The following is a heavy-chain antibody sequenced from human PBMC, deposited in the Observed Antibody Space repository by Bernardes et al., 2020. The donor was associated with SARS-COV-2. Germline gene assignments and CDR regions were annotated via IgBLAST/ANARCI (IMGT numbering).Heavy chain of an antibody. Sequence: SETLSLTCTVSGGSISSGSYYWSWIRQPAGKGLEWIGRIYTSGSTNYNPSLKSRVTISVDTSKNQFSLKLSSVTAADTAVYYCAALPDFDWSRYYYYGMDVWGQGTTVTVSS. CDR1: GGSISSGSYY. V-gene: IGHV4-61*02. D-gene: IGHD3-9*01. CDR3: AALPDFDWSRYYYYGMDV. CDR2: IYTSGST. J-gene: IGHJ6*02.